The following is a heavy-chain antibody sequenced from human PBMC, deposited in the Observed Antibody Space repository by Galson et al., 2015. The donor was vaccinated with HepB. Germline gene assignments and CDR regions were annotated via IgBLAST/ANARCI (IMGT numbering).Heavy chain of an antibody. CDR2: TYYRSKWFN. V-gene: IGHV6-1*01. CDR3: ARAQAGTFTY. J-gene: IGHJ4*02. CDR1: GDSVSSNSGA. Sequence: CAISGDSVSSNSGAWNWVRQSPSRGLEWLGRTYYRSKWFNDYSVSVKSRISINADTSKNQFSLQLNSVTPEDTAVYYCARAQAGTFTYWGQGTLVTVSS. D-gene: IGHD6-19*01.